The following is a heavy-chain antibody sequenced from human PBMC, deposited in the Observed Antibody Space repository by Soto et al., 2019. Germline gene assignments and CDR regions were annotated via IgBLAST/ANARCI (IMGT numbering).Heavy chain of an antibody. D-gene: IGHD3-16*01. CDR2: INHSGST. V-gene: IGHV4-34*01. Sequence: QVQLQQWGAGLLKPSETLSLACAVYGGSFSAYHWSCIRQPPGKGLEWIGEINHSGSTKYNPSLKSRVTISVDRSKNQFSLKLSSVTAADTAVYYCARGMGAENTFYYYFGMDVWGQGTTVTVSS. CDR1: GGSFSAYH. CDR3: ARGMGAENTFYYYFGMDV. J-gene: IGHJ6*02.